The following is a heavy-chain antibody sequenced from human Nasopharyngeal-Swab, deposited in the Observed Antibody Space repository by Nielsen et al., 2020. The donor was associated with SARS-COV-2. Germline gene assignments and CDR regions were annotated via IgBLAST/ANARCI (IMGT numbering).Heavy chain of an antibody. V-gene: IGHV3-30-3*01. J-gene: IGHJ4*02. CDR2: ISFDGSNQ. Sequence: GESLKISCAASGFTFSAYAMHWVRQVPGEGLEWVAVISFDGSNQYYADAVKGRFTISRDNSKNALYLQMDSLRSDDTAVYYCASYLEDGYTSFDYWGQGTLVTVSS. CDR3: ASYLEDGYTSFDY. CDR1: GFTFSAYA. D-gene: IGHD5-24*01.